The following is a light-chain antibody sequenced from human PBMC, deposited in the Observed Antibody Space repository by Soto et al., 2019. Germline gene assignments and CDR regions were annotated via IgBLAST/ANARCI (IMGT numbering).Light chain of an antibody. CDR1: TSDVDTYNY. J-gene: IGLJ1*01. Sequence: QSALTQPASVSGSPGQSIAISCTGTTSDVDTYNYVSWYQQLPGKAPKLMIYDVTNRPSGVSNRFSGSKSGNTASLTISGLQAEDEADYYCTSYRSSTLFVFGTGTKLTVL. V-gene: IGLV2-14*03. CDR2: DVT. CDR3: TSYRSSTLFV.